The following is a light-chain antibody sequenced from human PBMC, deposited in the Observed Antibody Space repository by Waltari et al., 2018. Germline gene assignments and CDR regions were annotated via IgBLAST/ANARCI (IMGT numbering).Light chain of an antibody. J-gene: IGKJ2*01. CDR2: GAS. V-gene: IGKV3-15*01. Sequence: EIVMTQSPATLSVSPGERATLSCRASQSVSSNLAWYQQKPGQAPRLLIYGASTRATGSPVSFSGRGSGTEFTLTISSLQSEDFAVYYCQQYNTWPPYTFGQGTKLEIK. CDR1: QSVSSN. CDR3: QQYNTWPPYT.